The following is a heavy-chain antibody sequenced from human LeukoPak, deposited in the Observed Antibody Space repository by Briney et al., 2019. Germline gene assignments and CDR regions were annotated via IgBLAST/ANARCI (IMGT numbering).Heavy chain of an antibody. CDR2: IWYDGSNK. V-gene: IGHV3-33*03. D-gene: IGHD3-9*01. Sequence: QPGGSLRLSCAASGFTFSSYGMHWVRQAPGKGLEWVAVIWYDGSNKYCADSVKGRFTISRDNAKNSLYLQMNSLRAEDTALYYCAKDMRDGYDILTGYSDAFDIWGQGTMVTVSS. J-gene: IGHJ3*02. CDR3: AKDMRDGYDILTGYSDAFDI. CDR1: GFTFSSYG.